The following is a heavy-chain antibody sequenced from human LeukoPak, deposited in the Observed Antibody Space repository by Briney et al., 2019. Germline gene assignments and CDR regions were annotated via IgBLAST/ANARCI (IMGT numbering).Heavy chain of an antibody. V-gene: IGHV1-2*02. D-gene: IGHD3-22*01. CDR1: GYTFTGYY. CDR2: INPNSGGT. J-gene: IGHJ4*02. Sequence: GASVKVSCKASGYTFTGYYMHWVRQAPGQGLEWMGWINPNSGGTNYAQKFQGRVTMTRDTSISTAYMELSRLRSDDTAVYYCARGEDSSGYYSPLFDYWGQGTLVTVSS. CDR3: ARGEDSSGYYSPLFDY.